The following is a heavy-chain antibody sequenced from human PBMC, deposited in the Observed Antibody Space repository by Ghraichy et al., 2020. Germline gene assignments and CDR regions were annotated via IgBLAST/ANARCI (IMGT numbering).Heavy chain of an antibody. J-gene: IGHJ6*02. CDR1: GFIFSSDS. D-gene: IGHD4-23*01. Sequence: GGSLRLSCEGSGFIFSSDSMNWGRQSPGKGLEWVSYITSSSRFISYADSVKGRFTISRDNAQNSLYLQMNSLRDEDTAVYYCARGSRVVRFYYYDGMDVWGQGTTVTVSS. CDR2: ITSSSRFI. V-gene: IGHV3-48*02. CDR3: ARGSRVVRFYYYDGMDV.